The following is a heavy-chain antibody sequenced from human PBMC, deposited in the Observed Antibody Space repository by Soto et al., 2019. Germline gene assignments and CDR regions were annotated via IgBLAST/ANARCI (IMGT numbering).Heavy chain of an antibody. J-gene: IGHJ3*02. Sequence: PGGSLRLSCAASGFTFSSYWMSWVRQAPGKGLERVANIKQDGSEKYYVDSVKGRFTISRDNAKNSLYLQMNSLRAEDTAVYYCARLAGRFAFDIWGQGTMVTVSS. CDR1: GFTFSSYW. CDR3: ARLAGRFAFDI. D-gene: IGHD6-13*01. V-gene: IGHV3-7*03. CDR2: IKQDGSEK.